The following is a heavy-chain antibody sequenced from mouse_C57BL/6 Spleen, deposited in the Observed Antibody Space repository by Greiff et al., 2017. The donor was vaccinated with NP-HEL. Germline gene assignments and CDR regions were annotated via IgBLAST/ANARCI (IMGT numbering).Heavy chain of an antibody. CDR1: GYTFTSYW. Sequence: VQLQQPGTELVKPGASVKLSCKASGYTFTSYWMHWVKQRPGQGLEWIGNINPSNGGTNYNEKFKSKAPLTVDTSSSTAYMQLSSLTSEDSGVYDCGRRGACIHFDYWGQGTTLTVSS. J-gene: IGHJ2*01. CDR3: GRRGACIHFDY. V-gene: IGHV1-53*01. CDR2: INPSNGGT.